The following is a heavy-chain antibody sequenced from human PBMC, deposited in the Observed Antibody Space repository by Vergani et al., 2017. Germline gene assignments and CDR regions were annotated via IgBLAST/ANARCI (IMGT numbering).Heavy chain of an antibody. CDR3: VRTQSGSCTGGSCYSGWFDP. D-gene: IGHD2-15*01. J-gene: IGHJ5*02. V-gene: IGHV7-4-1*02. Sequence: QVQLVQSGSEVKKPGASVKVSCRASGYTFTNYALNWVRQAPGQGLEWMGWINSSSGNPTYAQGFKGRFVFSLDSSVSTSYLQINSLQPEDTAVYYCVRTQSGSCTGGSCYSGWFDPWGQGTLVTVSS. CDR2: INSSSGNP. CDR1: GYTFTNYA.